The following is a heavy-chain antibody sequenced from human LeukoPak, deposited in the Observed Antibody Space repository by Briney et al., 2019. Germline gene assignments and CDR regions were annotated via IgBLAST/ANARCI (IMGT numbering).Heavy chain of an antibody. J-gene: IGHJ6*02. CDR1: GGSISSNY. CDR3: ARVSNRNGMDV. V-gene: IGHV4-59*06. CDR2: IYYSGST. Sequence: SSETLSLTCTVSGGSISSNYWSWIRQHPGKGLEWIGYIYYSGSTYYNPSLKSRVTISVDTSKNQFSLKLSSVTAADTAVYYCARVSNRNGMDVWGQGTTVTVSS. D-gene: IGHD1-14*01.